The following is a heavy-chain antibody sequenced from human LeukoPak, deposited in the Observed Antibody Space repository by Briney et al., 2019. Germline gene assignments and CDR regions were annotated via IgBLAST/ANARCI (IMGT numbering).Heavy chain of an antibody. V-gene: IGHV3-23*01. Sequence: PGGSLRLSCAASGFTYSNYAMNWVRQAPGKGLEWVSVISGSGRSTYYADSVKGRFTISRDNAKNSLYPQMNSLRAEDTAVYYCAKIAAAGTVEYFQHWGQGTLVTVSS. CDR3: AKIAAAGTVEYFQH. D-gene: IGHD6-13*01. CDR1: GFTYSNYA. J-gene: IGHJ1*01. CDR2: ISGSGRST.